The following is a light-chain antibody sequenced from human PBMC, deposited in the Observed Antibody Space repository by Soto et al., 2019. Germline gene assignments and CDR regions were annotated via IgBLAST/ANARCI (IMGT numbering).Light chain of an antibody. V-gene: IGKV1-5*01. CDR1: QSISNW. CDR3: LQYNSYPWT. J-gene: IGKJ1*01. Sequence: DIQMTQSPSTLSASVGDRVIITCRASQSISNWLAWYQQKPGKAPKRLIYAASSLQSGVPSRFSGSGSGTEFTLTISSLQPEDFATYYCLQYNSYPWTFGQGTKVDIK. CDR2: AAS.